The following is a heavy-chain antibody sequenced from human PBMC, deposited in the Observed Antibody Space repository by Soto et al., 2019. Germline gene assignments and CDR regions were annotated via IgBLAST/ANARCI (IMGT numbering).Heavy chain of an antibody. V-gene: IGHV3-33*01. Sequence: SLRLSCAASGFTFSSYGMHWVRQAPGKGLEWVAVIWYDGSNKYYADSVKGRFTISRDNSKNTLYLQMNSLRAEDTAVYYCARVYDFWSGLGYWGQGTLVTVSS. CDR3: ARVYDFWSGLGY. D-gene: IGHD3-3*01. J-gene: IGHJ4*02. CDR1: GFTFSSYG. CDR2: IWYDGSNK.